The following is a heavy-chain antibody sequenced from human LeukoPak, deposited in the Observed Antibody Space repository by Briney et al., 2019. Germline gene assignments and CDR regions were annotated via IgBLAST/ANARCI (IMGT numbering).Heavy chain of an antibody. Sequence: SETLSLTCTVSGGSISSSSYYWGWIRQPPGKGLEWIGSIYYSGSTYYNPSLKSRVTISVDTSKNQFSLKLSSVTAAGTAVYYCARLGVSSSSELDYWGQGTLVTVSS. CDR2: IYYSGST. V-gene: IGHV4-39*01. CDR3: ARLGVSSSSELDY. D-gene: IGHD6-6*01. CDR1: GGSISSSSYY. J-gene: IGHJ4*02.